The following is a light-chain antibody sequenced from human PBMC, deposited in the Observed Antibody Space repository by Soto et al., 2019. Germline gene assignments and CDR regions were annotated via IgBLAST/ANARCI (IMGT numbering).Light chain of an antibody. Sequence: EIVLTQSPGTLSLSPGERATLSCRASQSVSNNYLAWYQQKPGQAPSLLIHGASNRATGIPARFSGSGSGTDFTLTISSLEPEDFAVYYCQQHSHWPPWTFGQGTRVEIQ. V-gene: IGKV3-11*01. J-gene: IGKJ1*01. CDR2: GAS. CDR3: QQHSHWPPWT. CDR1: QSVSNNY.